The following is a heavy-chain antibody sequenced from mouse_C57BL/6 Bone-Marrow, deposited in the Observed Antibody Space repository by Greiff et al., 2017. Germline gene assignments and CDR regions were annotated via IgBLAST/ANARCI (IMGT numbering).Heavy chain of an antibody. CDR3: TPTTVVDFDY. D-gene: IGHD1-1*01. J-gene: IGHJ2*01. V-gene: IGHV14-4*01. CDR2: IDPDDSYT. CDR1: CYNITSDY. Sequence: VQLQEPGAELVRPGASVKLFCKASCYNITSDYMHWVQQRPGHGLAWIGEIDPDDSYTDYNQKFQGKATITADTSSNTAYLQLSSLTSEDTAVYYCTPTTVVDFDYWVQGTTLTVSS.